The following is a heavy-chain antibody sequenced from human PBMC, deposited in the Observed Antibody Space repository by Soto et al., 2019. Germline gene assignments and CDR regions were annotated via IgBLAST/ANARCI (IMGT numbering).Heavy chain of an antibody. D-gene: IGHD2-15*01. J-gene: IGHJ4*02. Sequence: PSGTLSLTCTVSGGSISSYYWSWIRQPPGKGLEWIGYIYYSENTYYNPSLKSRVTMSVDTSKNQFSLKLSSVTAADTAVYYCARVRSVARGGFDYWGQGTLVTVSS. CDR3: ARVRSVARGGFDY. CDR2: IYYSENT. V-gene: IGHV4-59*12. CDR1: GGSISSYY.